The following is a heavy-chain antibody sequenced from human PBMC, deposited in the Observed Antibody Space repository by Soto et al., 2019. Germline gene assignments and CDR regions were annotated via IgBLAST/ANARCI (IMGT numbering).Heavy chain of an antibody. Sequence: EVQLVESGGGLIQPGGSLRLSCAASGFTVSYYGMNWVCQDPGKGLECISYISSSSSTIYYADSVKGRFTVSIDNAKNSLYLQMNSLRAEDTGVYYCAREYSGHDWYYGMHVWGQGTTVTVSS. J-gene: IGHJ6*02. CDR3: AREYSGHDWYYGMHV. CDR2: ISSSSSTI. V-gene: IGHV3-48*01. D-gene: IGHD5-12*01. CDR1: GFTVSYYG.